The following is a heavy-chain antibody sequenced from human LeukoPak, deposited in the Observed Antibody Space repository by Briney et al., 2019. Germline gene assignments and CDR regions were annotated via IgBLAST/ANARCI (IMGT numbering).Heavy chain of an antibody. CDR1: GFTFSDYS. CDR2: ISKNSGSI. J-gene: IGHJ4*02. D-gene: IGHD3-3*01. Sequence: GGSLRLSCVASGFTFSDYSMDWVRQAPGAGLEWISYISKNSGSIDYADSVRGRFTVSRDNAKNSLHLQMNSLRVEDTAIYYCAKHKRAWSKYDPYDCWGQGTRVTVSS. V-gene: IGHV3-48*04. CDR3: AKHKRAWSKYDPYDC.